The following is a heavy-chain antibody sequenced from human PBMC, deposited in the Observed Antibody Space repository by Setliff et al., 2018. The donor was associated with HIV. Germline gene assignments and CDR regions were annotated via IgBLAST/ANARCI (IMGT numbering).Heavy chain of an antibody. CDR3: ASGGYFGSGSYYGGWFDP. Sequence: PSETLSLTCSVSGGSITNDNNYWGWIRQSPGKGLEWIGSIYRSGSTYYNPSLKSRVTISVDTSKNQFSLKLSSVTAADTAVYYCASGGYFGSGSYYGGWFDPWGQGTLVTVSS. V-gene: IGHV4-39*07. D-gene: IGHD3-10*01. CDR1: GGSITNDNNY. J-gene: IGHJ5*02. CDR2: IYRSGST.